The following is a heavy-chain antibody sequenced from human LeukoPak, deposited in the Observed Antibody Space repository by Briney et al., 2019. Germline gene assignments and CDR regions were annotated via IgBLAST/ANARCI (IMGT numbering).Heavy chain of an antibody. J-gene: IGHJ4*02. CDR2: ISWDGGSI. D-gene: IGHD6-19*01. CDR3: AKAIAVAGTWDH. Sequence: GGSLRLSCAASIFTFDDYAMHWVRQAPGKGLEWVSGISWDGGSIDYADSVKGRFIISRDNAKNSLYLQMHSLRGEDTAVYYCAKAIAVAGTWDHWGQGTLLTVSS. V-gene: IGHV3-9*01. CDR1: IFTFDDYA.